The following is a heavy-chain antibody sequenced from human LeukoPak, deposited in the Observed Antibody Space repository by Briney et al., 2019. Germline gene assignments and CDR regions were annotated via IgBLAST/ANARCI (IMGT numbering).Heavy chain of an antibody. CDR3: ARDGSSWSRLVLNASGWFDP. CDR2: INHSGST. V-gene: IGHV4-34*01. D-gene: IGHD6-13*01. CDR1: GGSLSGYY. Sequence: PSETLSLTCAVYGGSLSGYYWSWIRQPPGKGLEWIGEINHSGSTNYNPSLKSRVTISVDTSKNQFSLKLSSVTAADTAVYYCARDGSSWSRLVLNASGWFDPWGQGTLVTVSS. J-gene: IGHJ5*02.